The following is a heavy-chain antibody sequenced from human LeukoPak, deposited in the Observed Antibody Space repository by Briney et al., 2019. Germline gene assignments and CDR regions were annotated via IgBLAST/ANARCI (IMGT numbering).Heavy chain of an antibody. Sequence: RGSLRLSCAASGFTVSSNYMSWVRQAPGKGLEWVSVIYSGGSTYYAGSVKGRFTISTDNSKKTLYLQMNSLRAEDTAVYYCARVPWTSRVYWGQGTLVTVSS. V-gene: IGHV3-66*01. CDR2: IYSGGST. D-gene: IGHD3/OR15-3a*01. J-gene: IGHJ4*02. CDR3: ARVPWTSRVY. CDR1: GFTVSSNY.